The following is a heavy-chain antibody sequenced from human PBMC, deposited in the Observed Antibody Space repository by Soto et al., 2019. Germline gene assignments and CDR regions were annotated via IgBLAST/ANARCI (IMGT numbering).Heavy chain of an antibody. V-gene: IGHV3-30-3*01. Sequence: SLRLSCAASGFTFSSYAMHWVRQAPGKGLEWVAVISYDGSNKYYADSVKGRFTISRDNSKNTLYLQMNSLRAEDTAVYYCARDLSYDSSGYQHYIFDYWGQGTLVTVSS. CDR1: GFTFSSYA. J-gene: IGHJ4*02. CDR3: ARDLSYDSSGYQHYIFDY. D-gene: IGHD3-22*01. CDR2: ISYDGSNK.